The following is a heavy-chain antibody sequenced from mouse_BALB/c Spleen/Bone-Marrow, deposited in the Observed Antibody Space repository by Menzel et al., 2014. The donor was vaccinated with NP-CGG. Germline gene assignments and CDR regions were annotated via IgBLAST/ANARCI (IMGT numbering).Heavy chain of an antibody. CDR1: GDSITSGY. V-gene: IGHV3-8*02. J-gene: IGHJ4*01. Sequence: EVKLMESGPSLVKPSQTLSLTCSVTGDSITSGYWNWIPKFPGNKLEYMGYISYSGSTYYNPSLKSRISITRDTSKNLYYLQLNPVTTKDTATYYCARSGSSGYHYYAMDYWGQGTSVTVSS. CDR3: ARSGSSGYHYYAMDY. D-gene: IGHD3-1*01. CDR2: ISYSGST.